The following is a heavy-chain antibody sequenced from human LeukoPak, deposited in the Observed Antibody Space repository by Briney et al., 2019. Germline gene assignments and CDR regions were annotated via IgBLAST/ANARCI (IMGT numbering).Heavy chain of an antibody. CDR3: ARYYFGSGNYRTFDR. V-gene: IGHV3-69-1*01. D-gene: IGHD3-10*01. CDR1: GFILSDFT. CDR2: ISNTGVT. J-gene: IGHJ4*02. Sequence: GGSLRLSCAAPGFILSDFTMNWVRQAPGKGLEWVSTISNTGVTQYADSVKGRFTISRDSAKNSQYLQIYSLRYEDTAVYYCARYYFGSGNYRTFDRWGQGTLVIVSS.